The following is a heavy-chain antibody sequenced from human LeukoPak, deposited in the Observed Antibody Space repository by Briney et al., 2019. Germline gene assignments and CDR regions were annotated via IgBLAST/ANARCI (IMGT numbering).Heavy chain of an antibody. CDR1: GFTFSTYS. Sequence: GGSLRLSCAASGFTFSTYSMKWVRQAPGKGLEWVSYISSSSSAIYYADSVKGRYTISRDNANNSLYLQMNSLRDEDTAVYYCATYRSYGMEVWGQGTTVTVSS. D-gene: IGHD5-12*01. J-gene: IGHJ6*02. V-gene: IGHV3-48*02. CDR3: ATYRSYGMEV. CDR2: ISSSSSAI.